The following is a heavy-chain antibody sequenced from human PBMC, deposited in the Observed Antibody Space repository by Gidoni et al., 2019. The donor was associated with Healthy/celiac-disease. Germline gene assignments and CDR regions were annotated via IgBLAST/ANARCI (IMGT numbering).Heavy chain of an antibody. CDR3: ARDALGPWSGWFDP. J-gene: IGHJ5*02. CDR1: GGTFSSYA. D-gene: IGHD1-26*01. V-gene: IGHV1-69*01. CDR2: IIPIFGTA. Sequence: QVQLVQSGAEVKKHGSSVKVSCKASGGTFSSYAISWVRHAPGQGLEWMGGIIPIFGTANYAQKCQGRVTITANESTSTAYMELSSLRSEDTAVYYCARDALGPWSGWFDPWGQGTLVTVSS.